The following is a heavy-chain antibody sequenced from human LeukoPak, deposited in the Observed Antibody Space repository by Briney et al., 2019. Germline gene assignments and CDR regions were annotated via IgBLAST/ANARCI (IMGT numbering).Heavy chain of an antibody. J-gene: IGHJ4*02. D-gene: IGHD2-21*02. CDR1: GFTFSSYA. V-gene: IGHV3-23*01. Sequence: PGGSLRLSCAASGFTFSSYAMSWVRQAPGKGPEWVSAISGSGGSTYYADSVKGRFTISRDNSKNTLYLQMNSLRAEDTAMYYCARGFLPYCGGDCFSYYLDYWGQGTLVTVSS. CDR3: ARGFLPYCGGDCFSYYLDY. CDR2: ISGSGGST.